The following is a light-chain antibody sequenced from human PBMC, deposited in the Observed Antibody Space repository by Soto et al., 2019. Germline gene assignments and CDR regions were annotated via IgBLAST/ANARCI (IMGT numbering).Light chain of an antibody. CDR3: ASWDNNLSGYVV. CDR1: TSNIGKTF. V-gene: IGLV1-47*01. Sequence: QSVLTQPPSASGTPGQTVNISCSGSTSNIGKTFVYWYQHFPGTAPKLLIYRNNLRPSGVPDRFSASKSGTSTSLAISGLRSEDEADYYCASWDNNLSGYVVFGGGTKVTVL. J-gene: IGLJ2*01. CDR2: RNN.